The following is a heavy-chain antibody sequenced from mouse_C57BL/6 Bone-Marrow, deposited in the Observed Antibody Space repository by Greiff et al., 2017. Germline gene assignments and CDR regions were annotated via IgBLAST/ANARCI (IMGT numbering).Heavy chain of an antibody. D-gene: IGHD2-1*01. V-gene: IGHV1-61*01. J-gene: IGHJ3*01. Sequence: KQRPGQGLEWIGNIYPSDSETHYNQKFKDKATLTVDKSSSTAYMQLSSLTSEDSAVYYCARTHYGNYVGFAYWGQGTLVTVSA. CDR3: ARTHYGNYVGFAY. CDR2: IYPSDSET.